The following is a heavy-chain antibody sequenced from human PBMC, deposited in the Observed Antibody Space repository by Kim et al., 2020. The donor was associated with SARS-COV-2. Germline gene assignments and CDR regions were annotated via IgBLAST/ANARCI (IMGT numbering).Heavy chain of an antibody. V-gene: IGHV3-7*01. Sequence: KYYVDSVKGRFTISRDNAKNSLYLQMNSLRAEDTAVYYCAGGPVVYFFDYWGQGTLVTVSS. J-gene: IGHJ4*02. CDR3: AGGPVVYFFDY. D-gene: IGHD1-26*01. CDR2: K.